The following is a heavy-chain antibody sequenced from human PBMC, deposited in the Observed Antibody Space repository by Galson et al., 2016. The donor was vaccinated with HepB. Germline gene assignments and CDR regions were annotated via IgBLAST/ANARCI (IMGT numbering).Heavy chain of an antibody. D-gene: IGHD2-21*02. CDR1: GGSIISKNYS. V-gene: IGHV4-61*02. CDR3: ARVVPALLDYYFDY. J-gene: IGHJ4*02. CDR2: IDTSGTT. Sequence: TLSLTCSVSGGSIISKNYSWSWIRQPAGKGLEWIGLIDTSGTTNYNPSLRSRVLISLGASENRFSLRLNSVTASDTAVYYCARVVPALLDYYFDYWGQGALVAVSS.